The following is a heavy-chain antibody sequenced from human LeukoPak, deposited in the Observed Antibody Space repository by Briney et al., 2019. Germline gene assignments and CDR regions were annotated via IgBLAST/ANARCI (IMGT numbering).Heavy chain of an antibody. J-gene: IGHJ4*02. D-gene: IGHD1-7*01. CDR1: GFTFSSYA. CDR3: AKVSNSNFLGYYFDY. Sequence: PGGSLRLSCAASGFTFSSYAMSWVRHAPGKGLEWVSPIVNSGGTTYYADSVKGRFTISRDNSKNTLYLQINSLRAEDTALYYCAKVSNSNFLGYYFDYWGQGTLVAVSS. V-gene: IGHV3-23*01. CDR2: IVNSGGTT.